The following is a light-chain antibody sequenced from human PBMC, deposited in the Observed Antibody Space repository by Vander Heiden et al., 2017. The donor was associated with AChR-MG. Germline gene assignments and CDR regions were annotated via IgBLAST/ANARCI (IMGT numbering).Light chain of an antibody. CDR1: SSNIGSNY. V-gene: IGLV1-47*01. J-gene: IGLJ2*01. Sequence: QSVLTQPPSASGTPGQSVTISCTGSSSNIGSNYVYWYQQLPGTAPKLLIYRNNQRPAGVPDRFSGSKSGTSATVAISGLRAEDEADYYCAAWDDSLSGVVFGGGTKLTVL. CDR2: RNN. CDR3: AAWDDSLSGVV.